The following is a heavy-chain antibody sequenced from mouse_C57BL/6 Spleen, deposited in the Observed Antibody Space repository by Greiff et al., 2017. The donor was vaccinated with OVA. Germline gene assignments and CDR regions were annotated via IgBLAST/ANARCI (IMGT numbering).Heavy chain of an antibody. CDR2: IRNKANNHAT. CDR1: GFTFSDAW. V-gene: IGHV6-6*01. Sequence: DVMLVESGGGLVQPGGSMKLSCAASGFTFSDAWMDWVRQSPEKGLEWVAEIRNKANNHATYYAESVKGRFTISRDDSNSSVYLQMNSLRAEDTGIYYCTRSYYYGSSYYFDYWGQGTTLTVSS. D-gene: IGHD1-1*01. J-gene: IGHJ2*01. CDR3: TRSYYYGSSYYFDY.